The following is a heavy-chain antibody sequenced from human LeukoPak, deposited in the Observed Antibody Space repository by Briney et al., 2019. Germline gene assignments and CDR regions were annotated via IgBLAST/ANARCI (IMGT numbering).Heavy chain of an antibody. CDR1: GYTFTSYG. CDR2: ISAYNGNT. V-gene: IGHV1-18*01. D-gene: IGHD1-26*01. Sequence: ASVKVSCKASGYTFTSYGISWVRQAPGQGLEGMGWISAYNGNTNYAQKLQGRVTMTTDTSTSTAYMELRSLRSDDTAVYYCARDSKGSGSYFWRFDPWGQGTLVTVSS. CDR3: ARDSKGSGSYFWRFDP. J-gene: IGHJ5*02.